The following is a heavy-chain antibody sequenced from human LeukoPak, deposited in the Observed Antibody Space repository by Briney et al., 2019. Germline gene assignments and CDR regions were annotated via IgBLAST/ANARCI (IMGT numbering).Heavy chain of an antibody. CDR3: AREGTVDTAMAPAFDY. V-gene: IGHV3-30*04. J-gene: IGHJ4*02. Sequence: PGGSLRLSCAASGFTFSSYAMHWVRQAPGKGLEWVAVISYDGSNKYYADSVKGRFTISRDNSKNTLYLQMNSLRAEDTAVYYCAREGTVDTAMAPAFDYWRQGTLVSVSS. CDR2: ISYDGSNK. CDR1: GFTFSSYA. D-gene: IGHD5-18*01.